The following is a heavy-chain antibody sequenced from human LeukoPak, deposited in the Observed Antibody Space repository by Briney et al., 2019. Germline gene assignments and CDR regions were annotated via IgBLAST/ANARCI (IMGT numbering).Heavy chain of an antibody. CDR3: ARHGPLYDIWSAQFYFDY. Sequence: PSGTLSLTCTVSGGSISTFYWSWIRQRPGKGLEWIGYIYYSGTTNYNPSLKNRVTISVDMSKSQFSLTLSSVTAADTALYYCARHGPLYDIWSAQFYFDYWGQGTLVAVSS. CDR1: GGSISTFY. V-gene: IGHV4-59*08. J-gene: IGHJ4*02. CDR2: IYYSGTT. D-gene: IGHD3-3*01.